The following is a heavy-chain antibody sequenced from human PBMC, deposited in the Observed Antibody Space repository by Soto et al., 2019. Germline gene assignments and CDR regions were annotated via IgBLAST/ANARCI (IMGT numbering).Heavy chain of an antibody. CDR2: ILYDGSKK. D-gene: IGHD6-19*01. Sequence: GGSLRLSCAASGFTFSSYGMHWVRQAPGKGLEWVAVILYDGSKKYYADSVEGRFTISRDNSKNTRYLQMSSLRAEDTALYYCVKDGSSGWPYFDDMDVWGQGTTVTVSS. J-gene: IGHJ6*02. V-gene: IGHV3-30*18. CDR3: VKDGSSGWPYFDDMDV. CDR1: GFTFSSYG.